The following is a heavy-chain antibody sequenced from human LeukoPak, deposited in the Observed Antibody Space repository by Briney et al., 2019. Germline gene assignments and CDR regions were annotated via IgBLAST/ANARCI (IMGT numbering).Heavy chain of an antibody. D-gene: IGHD1-1*01. J-gene: IGHJ4*02. Sequence: GGSLRLSCAASGFTCSNFWMTWVRQAAGKGLQWVANIKQDGREKYYVDPVKGRFTISRDNAKNSLYLQMDSLTADDTAIYYCARIPPGPLERPYYFDYWGQGTLVTVSS. CDR2: IKQDGREK. CDR1: GFTCSNFW. CDR3: ARIPPGPLERPYYFDY. V-gene: IGHV3-7*04.